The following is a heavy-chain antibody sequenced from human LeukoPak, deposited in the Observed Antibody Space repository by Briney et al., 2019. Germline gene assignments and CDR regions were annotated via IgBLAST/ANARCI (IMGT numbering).Heavy chain of an antibody. CDR3: VKWGGYFYGYPPSDCFFDH. D-gene: IGHD5-18*01. CDR1: GFTYRSHA. V-gene: IGHV3-23*01. CDR2: ISGSSDNT. Sequence: PGGSLRLSCAVSGFTYRSHAMSWVRQAPGKGLEWVSVISGSSDNTYYADSVKGRFTISRDNSKNTLYLQMNSLRVEDTAVYYCVKWGGYFYGYPPSDCFFDHWGQGTLVTVSS. J-gene: IGHJ4*02.